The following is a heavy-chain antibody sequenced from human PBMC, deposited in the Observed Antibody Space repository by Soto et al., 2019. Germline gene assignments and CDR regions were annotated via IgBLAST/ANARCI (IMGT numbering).Heavy chain of an antibody. CDR2: IFYSGSTTY. D-gene: IGHD6-19*01. J-gene: IGHJ4*02. V-gene: IGHV4-59*11. CDR1: CGSISGHY. Sequence: SETLSLTCTVSCGSISGHYWIWIRQSPGEGMEWIGYIFYSGSTTYNNNPSLKSRVTISVDTSKNQFSLRLSSVTAADTAVYYCARVGSSGWSPDYWGQGTLVTVSS. CDR3: ARVGSSGWSPDY.